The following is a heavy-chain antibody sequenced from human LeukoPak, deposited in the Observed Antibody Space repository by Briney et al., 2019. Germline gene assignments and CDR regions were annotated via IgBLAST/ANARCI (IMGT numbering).Heavy chain of an antibody. CDR2: IYYSGST. Sequence: WVRQPPGKGLEWIGTIYYSGSTYYNPSLTSRVTISVDTSKNQFSLKLSSVTAADTAVYYCARHSRYDIWLYYYYYMDVWGKGTTATISS. V-gene: IGHV4-39*01. D-gene: IGHD3-9*01. J-gene: IGHJ6*03. CDR3: ARHSRYDIWLYYYYYMDV.